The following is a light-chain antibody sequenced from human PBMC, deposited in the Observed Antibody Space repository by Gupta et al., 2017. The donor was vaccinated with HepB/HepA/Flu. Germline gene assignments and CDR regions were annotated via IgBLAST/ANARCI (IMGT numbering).Light chain of an antibody. J-gene: IGLJ2*01. V-gene: IGLV3-19*01. CDR1: SLRSYY. CDR3: KSRDSSGNHRV. Sequence: SGEVSQDPSVSVALVQTVSNTCQRDSLRSYYVSWYQQKPGKAPILVFYGRDNRPSGSPDRFSGSTSVNKSSLTITGAQAEDEADYYCKSRDSSGNHRVFGGGTKLTVL. CDR2: GRD.